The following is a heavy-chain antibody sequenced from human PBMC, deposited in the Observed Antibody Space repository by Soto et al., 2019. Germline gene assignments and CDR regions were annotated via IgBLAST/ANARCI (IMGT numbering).Heavy chain of an antibody. D-gene: IGHD4-17*01. CDR1: GFTFSNAW. Sequence: GGSLRLSCAASGFTFSNAWMSWVRQAPGKGLEWVGRIKSKTDGGTTDYAAPVKGRFTISRDDSKNTLYLQMNSLKTEDTAVYYCITVFDDYGDYSVWGQGTLVTVSS. CDR2: IKSKTDGGTT. J-gene: IGHJ4*02. V-gene: IGHV3-15*01. CDR3: ITVFDDYGDYSV.